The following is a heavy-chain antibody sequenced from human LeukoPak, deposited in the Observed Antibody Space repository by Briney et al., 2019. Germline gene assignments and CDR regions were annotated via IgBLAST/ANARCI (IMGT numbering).Heavy chain of an antibody. V-gene: IGHV4-34*01. Sequence: SETLSLTCAVYGGSFSGYYWSWIRQPPGKGLEWIGEINNSGSTNYNPSLKSRVTIPVDTSKNQFSLKLSSVTAADPAVYYWARGQVRYSSGWYGGLFDYWGPGNLVTVSS. CDR1: GGSFSGYY. CDR2: INNSGST. CDR3: ARGQVRYSSGWYGGLFDY. J-gene: IGHJ4*02. D-gene: IGHD6-19*01.